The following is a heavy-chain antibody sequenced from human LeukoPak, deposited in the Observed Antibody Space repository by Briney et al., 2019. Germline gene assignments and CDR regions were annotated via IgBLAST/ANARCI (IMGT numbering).Heavy chain of an antibody. V-gene: IGHV3-73*01. D-gene: IGHD5-18*01. CDR1: GFTFSGSA. CDR2: IRSKANSYAT. CDR3: TRHSRYIYGHSGYYYYMDV. Sequence: GASLRLSCAASGFTFSGSAMHWVRQASGKGLEWVGRIRSKANSYATAYAASVKGRFTISRDDSKNTAYLQMNSLKTEDTAVYYCTRHSRYIYGHSGYYYYMDVWGKGTTVTVSS. J-gene: IGHJ6*03.